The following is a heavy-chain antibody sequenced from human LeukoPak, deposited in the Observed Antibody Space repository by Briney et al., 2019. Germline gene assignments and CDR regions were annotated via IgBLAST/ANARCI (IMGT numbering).Heavy chain of an antibody. CDR2: ISSSSSYI. V-gene: IGHV3-21*01. Sequence: GGSLRLSCAASGFTFSSYSMNWVRQAPGKGLEWVSSISSSSSYIYYAGSVKGRFTISRDNAKNSLYLQMNSLRAEDTAVYYCAREGFTPQPFDYWGQGTLVTVSS. J-gene: IGHJ4*02. D-gene: IGHD3-16*01. CDR3: AREGFTPQPFDY. CDR1: GFTFSSYS.